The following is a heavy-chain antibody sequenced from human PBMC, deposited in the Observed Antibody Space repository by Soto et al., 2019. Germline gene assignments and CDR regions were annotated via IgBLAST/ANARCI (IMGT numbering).Heavy chain of an antibody. D-gene: IGHD6-13*01. J-gene: IGHJ4*02. V-gene: IGHV3-23*01. Sequence: EVQLLESGGGLVQPGGSLRLSCAASGFTFSNYAVTWVRQAPGKGLEWVSTISGSGGSTYYADSVKGRFTISRDNSKNTRYLQMYRLRAEDSAVYYCAKDQGSSWYEIDSWGQGTLVTVSS. CDR1: GFTFSNYA. CDR3: AKDQGSSWYEIDS. CDR2: ISGSGGST.